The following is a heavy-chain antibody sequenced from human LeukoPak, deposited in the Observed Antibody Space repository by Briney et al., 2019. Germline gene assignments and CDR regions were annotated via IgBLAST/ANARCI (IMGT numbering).Heavy chain of an antibody. J-gene: IGHJ4*02. V-gene: IGHV3-33*01. CDR3: ARDRDGYNYFDY. D-gene: IGHD5-24*01. Sequence: AGGSLRLSCAASGFTFSSYGMHWVRQAPGKGLEWVAVIWYDGSNKYYADSVKGRFTISRDNSKNTLYLQMNSLRAEDAAVYYCARDRDGYNYFDYWGQGTLVTVSS. CDR1: GFTFSSYG. CDR2: IWYDGSNK.